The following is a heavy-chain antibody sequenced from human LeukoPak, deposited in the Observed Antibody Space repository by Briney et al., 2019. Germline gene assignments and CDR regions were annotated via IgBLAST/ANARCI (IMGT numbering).Heavy chain of an antibody. CDR1: GFTVSSNY. CDR2: ISGSGGST. J-gene: IGHJ3*02. CDR3: AKYYYDSSGSSSGFDI. Sequence: GGSLRLSCAASGFTVSSNYMNWVRQAPGKGLEWVSAISGSGGSTYYADSVKGRFTISRDNSKNTLYLQMNSLRAEDTAVYYCAKYYYDSSGSSSGFDIWGQGTMVTVSS. D-gene: IGHD3-22*01. V-gene: IGHV3-23*01.